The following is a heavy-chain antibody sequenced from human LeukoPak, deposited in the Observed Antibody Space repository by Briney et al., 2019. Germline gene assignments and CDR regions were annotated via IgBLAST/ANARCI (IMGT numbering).Heavy chain of an antibody. Sequence: PSETLSLTCTVCRGSISSYYWSWIRQPPGKGLEWIGYIYYSGNTSYNPSLKSRVSISIDTSKNQFSLQLSSVTAADTAVYYCARDRDSSGLRDFDLWGRGTLVTVSA. CDR3: ARDRDSSGLRDFDL. V-gene: IGHV4-59*01. CDR2: IYYSGNT. J-gene: IGHJ2*01. CDR1: RGSISSYY. D-gene: IGHD3-22*01.